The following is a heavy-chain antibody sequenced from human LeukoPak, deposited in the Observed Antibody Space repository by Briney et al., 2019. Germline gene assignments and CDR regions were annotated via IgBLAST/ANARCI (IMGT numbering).Heavy chain of an antibody. Sequence: PGGSLRLSCAASGFTFDDYGMHWVRQAPGKGLEWVSRISWNSGSIGYADSVKGRFTISRDNAKNSLYLQMNSLRAEDTALYYCAKDKAYSSSWYSAFDYWGQGTLVTVSS. CDR3: AKDKAYSSSWYSAFDY. CDR2: ISWNSGSI. CDR1: GFTFDDYG. J-gene: IGHJ4*02. V-gene: IGHV3-9*01. D-gene: IGHD6-13*01.